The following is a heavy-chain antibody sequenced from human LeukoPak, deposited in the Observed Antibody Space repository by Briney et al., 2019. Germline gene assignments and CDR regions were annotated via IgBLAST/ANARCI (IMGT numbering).Heavy chain of an antibody. D-gene: IGHD3-3*01. V-gene: IGHV1-18*01. Sequence: ASVKVSCKASGYTFTSYGISWVRQAPGQGLEWMGWISAYNGNTNYAQKLQGRVTMTTDTSTSTAYMELRSLRSEDTAVYYCARTFYDFWSGTTNWFDPWGQGTLVTVSS. CDR1: GYTFTSYG. J-gene: IGHJ5*02. CDR2: ISAYNGNT. CDR3: ARTFYDFWSGTTNWFDP.